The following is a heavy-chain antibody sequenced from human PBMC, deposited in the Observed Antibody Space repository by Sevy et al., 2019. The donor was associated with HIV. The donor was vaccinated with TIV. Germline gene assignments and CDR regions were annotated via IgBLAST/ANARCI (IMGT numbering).Heavy chain of an antibody. D-gene: IGHD3-10*01. CDR3: ARDRGEILRSAFKS. Sequence: GGSQRLSCVASGFTFSEYGMHWVRQAPGKGLEWVAVISHDGRNNKYNADSVKGRFTISRDNSKNTLYLQMNSLRAEDTAIYYCARDRGEILRSAFKSWGQGTRVTVSS. CDR2: ISHDGRNNK. CDR1: GFTFSEYG. V-gene: IGHV3-33*08. J-gene: IGHJ5*02.